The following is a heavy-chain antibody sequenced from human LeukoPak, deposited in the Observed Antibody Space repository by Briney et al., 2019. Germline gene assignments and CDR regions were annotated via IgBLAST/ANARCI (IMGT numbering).Heavy chain of an antibody. CDR1: GFTFSSFW. J-gene: IGHJ4*02. V-gene: IGHV3-7*01. CDR3: ARFRASVAGRLFDY. CDR2: IKQDGSEK. Sequence: GGSLRLSCAASGFTFSSFWMRWVRQAPGKGLELVANIKQDGSEKYYVDSVQGRFTISRDNAKNLLYLQMNSLRAEDTAVYYCARFRASVAGRLFDYWGQGTLVTVSS. D-gene: IGHD6-19*01.